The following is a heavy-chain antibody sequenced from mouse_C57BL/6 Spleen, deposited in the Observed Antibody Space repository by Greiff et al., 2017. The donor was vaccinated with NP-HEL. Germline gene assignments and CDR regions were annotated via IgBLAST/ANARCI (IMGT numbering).Heavy chain of an antibody. D-gene: IGHD1-1*01. CDR2: IYPGDGDT. CDR1: GYAFSSSW. J-gene: IGHJ2*01. Sequence: VQLQQSGPELVKPGASVKISCKASGYAFSSSWMNWVKQRPGKGLEWIGRIYPGDGDTNYNGKFKGKATLTADKSSSTAYMQLSSLTSEDSAVYFCARGGDYYGSSYRDYWGQGTTLTVSS. CDR3: ARGGDYYGSSYRDY. V-gene: IGHV1-82*01.